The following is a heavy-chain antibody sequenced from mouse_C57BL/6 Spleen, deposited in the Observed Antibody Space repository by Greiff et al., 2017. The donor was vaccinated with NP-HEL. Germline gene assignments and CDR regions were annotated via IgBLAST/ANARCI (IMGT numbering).Heavy chain of an antibody. Sequence: QVQLKESGAELARPGASVKMSCKASGYTFTSYTMHWVKQRPGQGLEWIGYINPSSGYTKYNKKFKDKATLTADKSSSTAYMQLSSLTSEDSAVYYCARSLYDGYYDWYFDVWGTGTTVTVSS. J-gene: IGHJ1*03. V-gene: IGHV1-4*01. CDR2: INPSSGYT. CDR3: ARSLYDGYYDWYFDV. CDR1: GYTFTSYT. D-gene: IGHD2-3*01.